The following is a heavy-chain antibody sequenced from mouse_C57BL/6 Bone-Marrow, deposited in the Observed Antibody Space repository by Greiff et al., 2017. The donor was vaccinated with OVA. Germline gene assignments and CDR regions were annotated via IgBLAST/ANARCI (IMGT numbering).Heavy chain of an antibody. D-gene: IGHD2-4*01. V-gene: IGHV1-78*01. CDR1: GYTFTDHT. CDR3: AREIYDFDVGYAMDY. Sequence: QVQLQQSDAELVKPGASVKISCKVSGYTFTDHTIHWMKQRPEQGLEWIGYIYPRDGSTKYNEKFKGKATLTADKSSSTAYMQLNSLTSEDSAVYFCAREIYDFDVGYAMDYWGQGTSVTVSS. CDR2: IYPRDGST. J-gene: IGHJ4*01.